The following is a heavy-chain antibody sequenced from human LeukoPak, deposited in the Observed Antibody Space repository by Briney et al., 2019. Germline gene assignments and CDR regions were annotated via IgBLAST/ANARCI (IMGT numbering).Heavy chain of an antibody. V-gene: IGHV1-2*02. CDR2: INPHSGGT. Sequence: SVKVSCNASGYTFTDYYMHWVRHAPGQGLEWMGWINPHSGGTDHAQKFQGRVTMTRDTSISTAYMELSRLRSDDTAVYYCARDMDSGPDFFDYWGLGTLVTVSS. CDR1: GYTFTDYY. J-gene: IGHJ4*02. CDR3: ARDMDSGPDFFDY. D-gene: IGHD1-26*01.